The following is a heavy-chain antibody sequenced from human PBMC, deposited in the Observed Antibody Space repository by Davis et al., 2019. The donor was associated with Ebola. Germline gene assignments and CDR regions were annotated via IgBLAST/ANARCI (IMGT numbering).Heavy chain of an antibody. CDR1: GGSFSGYY. Sequence: MPSETLSLTCAVYGGSFSGYYWSWIRQPPGKGLEWIGEINHSGSTNYNPSLKSRVTISVDKSKNQFSLKLSSVTAADTAVYYCARARVRIAARHYYGMDVWGQGTTVTVSS. CDR3: ARARVRIAARHYYGMDV. D-gene: IGHD6-6*01. CDR2: INHSGST. V-gene: IGHV4-34*01. J-gene: IGHJ6*02.